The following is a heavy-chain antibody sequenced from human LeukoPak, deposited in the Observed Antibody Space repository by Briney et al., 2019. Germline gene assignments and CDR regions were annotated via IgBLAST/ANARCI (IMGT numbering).Heavy chain of an antibody. CDR3: ARVEPGYSSSWYGVDY. J-gene: IGHJ4*02. V-gene: IGHV3-48*03. D-gene: IGHD6-13*01. Sequence: GGSRRLSCAASGFTFSSYEMNWVRQAPGKGLEWVSYISSSGSTIYYADSVKGRFTISRDNAKNSLYLQMNSLRAEDTAVYYCARVEPGYSSSWYGVDYWGQGTLVTVSS. CDR1: GFTFSSYE. CDR2: ISSSGSTI.